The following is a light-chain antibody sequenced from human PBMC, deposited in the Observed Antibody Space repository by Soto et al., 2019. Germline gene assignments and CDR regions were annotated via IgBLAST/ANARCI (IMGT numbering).Light chain of an antibody. J-gene: IGKJ4*01. CDR3: LQYVSYPLS. Sequence: DIQMTQSPSSLSASVGDRVTLTCRASQGIGNDVGWYQQKPGKGPKRLIYAASSLEFGVPSRFSGSGSGTEFTLTISSMQPEYFATHYCLQYVSYPLSVGGGTKVEVK. CDR1: QGIGND. CDR2: AAS. V-gene: IGKV1-17*01.